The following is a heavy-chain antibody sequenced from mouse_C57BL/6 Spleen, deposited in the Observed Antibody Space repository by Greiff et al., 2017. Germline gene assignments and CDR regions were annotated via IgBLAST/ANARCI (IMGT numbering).Heavy chain of an antibody. D-gene: IGHD1-1*01. CDR1: GYTFTDYE. J-gene: IGHJ1*03. CDR2: IDPETGGT. CDR3: TKAITTVHFDV. Sequence: QVQLQQSGAELVRPGASVTLSCKASGYTFTDYEMHWVKQTPVHGLEWIGAIDPETGGTAYTQKFKGKAILTADKSSSTAYMELRSLTSEDSAVYYGTKAITTVHFDVWGTGTTVTVSS. V-gene: IGHV1-15*01.